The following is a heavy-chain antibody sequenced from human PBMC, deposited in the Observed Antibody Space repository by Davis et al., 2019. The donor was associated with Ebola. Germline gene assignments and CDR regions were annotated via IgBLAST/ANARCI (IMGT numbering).Heavy chain of an antibody. Sequence: PGGSLRLSCKGFGYSFPNYWIGWVRQMPGKGLEWMGIIYPGDSDTRYSPSFQGQVTISADKSINTTHLQWNSLKASDSAMYYCARQKGYWGQGTLVTVSS. CDR2: IYPGDSDT. CDR3: ARQKGY. CDR1: GYSFPNYW. J-gene: IGHJ4*02. V-gene: IGHV5-51*01.